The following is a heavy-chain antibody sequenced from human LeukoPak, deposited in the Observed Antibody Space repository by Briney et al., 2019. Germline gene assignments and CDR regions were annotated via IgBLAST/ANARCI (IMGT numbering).Heavy chain of an antibody. CDR3: ARGAEYYYDSSGYFPCDY. V-gene: IGHV3-21*01. CDR1: GFTFSSYS. J-gene: IGHJ4*02. CDR2: ITSGGHI. D-gene: IGHD3-22*01. Sequence: PGGSLRLSCAASGFTFSSYSMNWVRQAPGKGLEWVSSITSGGHIYYADSVKGRFTISRDNAKNSLYLQMNSLRAEDTAIYYCARGAEYYYDSSGYFPCDYWGQGTLVTVSS.